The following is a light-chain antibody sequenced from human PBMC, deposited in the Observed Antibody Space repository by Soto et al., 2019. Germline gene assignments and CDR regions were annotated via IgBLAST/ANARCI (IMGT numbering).Light chain of an antibody. CDR1: QSVSSSY. J-gene: IGKJ4*01. Sequence: EIVLTQSPGTLSLSPGERATLSCRASQSVSSSYLAWYQQKPGQAPRLLIYGASSRATGIPDRSSGSGSGTDFTLTISRLEPEDFAVYYCQQYGSSPPFGGGTKVEIK. CDR3: QQYGSSPP. CDR2: GAS. V-gene: IGKV3-20*01.